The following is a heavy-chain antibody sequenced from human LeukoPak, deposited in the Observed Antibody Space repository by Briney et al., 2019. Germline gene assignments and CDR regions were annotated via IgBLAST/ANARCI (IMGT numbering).Heavy chain of an antibody. J-gene: IGHJ4*02. CDR2: LIPILGMA. Sequence: SVNVSCKTSGGTFSRYALSWVRQAPGQGLEWMGRLIPILGMANYAKKFQGRVTISADKSTSTGYMEPRSLRSEDTAVYYCARESLVSSGSLGGAFDYWGQGTLVTVSS. V-gene: IGHV1-69*04. CDR3: ARESLVSSGSLGGAFDY. D-gene: IGHD6-19*01. CDR1: GGTFSRYA.